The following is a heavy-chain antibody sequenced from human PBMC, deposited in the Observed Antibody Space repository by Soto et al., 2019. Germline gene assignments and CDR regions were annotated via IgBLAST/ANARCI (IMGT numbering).Heavy chain of an antibody. V-gene: IGHV1-24*01. CDR3: TTIRSGTIFGLPTAH. Sequence: QVQLAQSGAEVKKPGASVKVSCKVSGYTLTELSIHWVRQAPGGGLEWMGGFDPEGGEIIYAQKLQGRVTMTEDTSTDTVYLELSSLRCEDTAVYYCTTIRSGTIFGLPTAHWGQGTLVTVSS. CDR2: FDPEGGEI. CDR1: GYTLTELS. J-gene: IGHJ4*02. D-gene: IGHD3-9*01.